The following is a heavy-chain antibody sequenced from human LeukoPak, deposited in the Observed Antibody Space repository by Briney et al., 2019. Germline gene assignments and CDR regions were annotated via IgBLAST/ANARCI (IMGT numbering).Heavy chain of an antibody. CDR3: ARGKAIRGSIIKPFDS. Sequence: GGSLRLSCAASGFTFSNSAMHWVRQAPGKGLEWVAVISFDGSNKYYADSVKGRFTISRDNSKSTLYLQMNSLRAEDTALYYCARGKAIRGSIIKPFDSWGPGTLVTVSS. CDR2: ISFDGSNK. CDR1: GFTFSNSA. D-gene: IGHD3-10*01. J-gene: IGHJ4*02. V-gene: IGHV3-30*01.